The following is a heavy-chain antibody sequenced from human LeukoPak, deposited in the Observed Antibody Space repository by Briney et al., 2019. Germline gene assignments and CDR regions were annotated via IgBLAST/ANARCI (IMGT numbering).Heavy chain of an antibody. CDR2: ISWSSGSI. CDR3: AKDIYPREYSSSSCFDY. Sequence: GRSLRLSCAASRFTFDDYAMHCLRQAPGKGLVWVSGISWSSGSIGYAVSVRGRFTISRDNAKNSLYLQMNSLRAEDTALYYCAKDIYPREYSSSSCFDYWGQGTLVTVSS. D-gene: IGHD6-6*01. CDR1: RFTFDDYA. J-gene: IGHJ4*02. V-gene: IGHV3-9*01.